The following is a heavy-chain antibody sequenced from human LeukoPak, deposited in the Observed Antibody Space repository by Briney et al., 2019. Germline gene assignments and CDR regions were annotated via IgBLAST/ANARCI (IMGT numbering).Heavy chain of an antibody. V-gene: IGHV4-34*01. CDR3: ASSRITMVRGVIRY. D-gene: IGHD3-10*01. CDR2: INHSGST. Sequence: SETLSLTCAVYGGSFSGYYWSWIRQPPGKGLEWIREINHSGSTNYNPSLKSRVTISVDTSKNQFSLKLSSVTAADTAVYYCASSRITMVRGVIRYWGQGTLVTVSS. CDR1: GGSFSGYY. J-gene: IGHJ4*02.